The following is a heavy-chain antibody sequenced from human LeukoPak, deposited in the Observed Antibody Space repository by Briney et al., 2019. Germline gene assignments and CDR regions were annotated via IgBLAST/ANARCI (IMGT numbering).Heavy chain of an antibody. J-gene: IGHJ4*02. CDR1: GFTFSDYW. CDR3: ANARSSGWYESDY. V-gene: IGHV3-30*18. CDR2: ISFDGSDR. D-gene: IGHD6-19*01. Sequence: GGSLRLSCAASGFTFSDYWMTWVRQAPGKGLEWVAVISFDGSDRYYVDSVRGRFTISRDNSKNTVYLQMDSLRAEDTAVYYCANARSSGWYESDYWGQGTLVTVSS.